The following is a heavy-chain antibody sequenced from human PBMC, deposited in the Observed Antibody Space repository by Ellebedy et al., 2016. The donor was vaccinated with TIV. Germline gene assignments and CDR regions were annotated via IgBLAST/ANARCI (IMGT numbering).Heavy chain of an antibody. CDR1: GFSLSTTRVS. CDR3: ARTDGSGWAFDS. V-gene: IGHV2-70*11. D-gene: IGHD6-19*01. Sequence: SGPTLVKPPQTLTLTCTFSGFSLSTTRVSVSWIRQPPGKALEWLARIDWDDDQYFNTSLRTRLTISKDTSKNQVVLTMTNMDPVDTATYYCARTDGSGWAFDSWGQGTLVTVSS. J-gene: IGHJ4*02. CDR2: IDWDDDQ.